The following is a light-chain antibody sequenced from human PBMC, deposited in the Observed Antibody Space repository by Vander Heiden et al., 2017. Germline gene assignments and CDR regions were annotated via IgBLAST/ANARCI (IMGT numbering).Light chain of an antibody. CDR1: QSLLHSNGYNF. J-gene: IGKJ4*01. V-gene: IGKV2-28*01. CDR3: RQALQTPQA. Sequence: DIVMTQSPLSLPVTPGEPASISCRSSQSLLHSNGYNFLDWYLQKPGQSPQLLIYLGSNRASGVPDRFSGSGSGTDFTLKISRVEAEDVGVYYCRQALQTPQAFGGGTKVEIK. CDR2: LGS.